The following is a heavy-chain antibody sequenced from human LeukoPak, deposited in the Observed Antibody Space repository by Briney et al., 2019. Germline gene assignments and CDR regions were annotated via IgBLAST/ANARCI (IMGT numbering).Heavy chain of an antibody. Sequence: GGSLRLSCAASGFTFSSNWIHWVRHVPGKGLVWVSRINSDGSSTAYADSVKGRFTISRDNAKNSLYLQMNSLRAEDTAVYYCARVGYDSSGPDYWGQGTLVTVSS. CDR1: GFTFSSNW. D-gene: IGHD3-22*01. J-gene: IGHJ4*02. CDR2: INSDGSST. CDR3: ARVGYDSSGPDY. V-gene: IGHV3-74*01.